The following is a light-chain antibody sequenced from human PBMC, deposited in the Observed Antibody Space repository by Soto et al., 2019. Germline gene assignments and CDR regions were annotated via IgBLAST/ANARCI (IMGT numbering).Light chain of an antibody. J-gene: IGKJ1*01. CDR3: QHSYDILWT. CDR1: QYISRN. V-gene: IGKV1-39*01. CDR2: RSS. Sequence: DIQMTQSPSSLSASVGDRVTITCRASQYISRNLNWYQQKPGKAPNLLIFRSSTLQSGVPARFTGSGSGTDFTLTISSLQPEDFATYYCQHSYDILWTFGQGTNVEVK.